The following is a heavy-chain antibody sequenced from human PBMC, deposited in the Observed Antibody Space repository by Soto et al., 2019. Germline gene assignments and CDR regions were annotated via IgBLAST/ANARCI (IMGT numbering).Heavy chain of an antibody. CDR2: IIPIFGTA. D-gene: IGHD6-13*01. V-gene: IGHV1-69*13. J-gene: IGHJ6*02. Sequence: SVKVSCKASGGTFSSYAISWVRQAPGQGLEWMGGIIPIFGTANYAQKFQGRVTITADESTSTAYMGLSSLRSEDTAVYYCARDRHIAAAGTLVYYYYGMDVWGQGTTVTVSS. CDR1: GGTFSSYA. CDR3: ARDRHIAAAGTLVYYYYGMDV.